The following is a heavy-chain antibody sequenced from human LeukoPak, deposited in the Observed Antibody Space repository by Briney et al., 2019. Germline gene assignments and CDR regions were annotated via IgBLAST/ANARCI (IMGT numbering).Heavy chain of an antibody. CDR3: ARDLYGTFDY. D-gene: IGHD2-8*01. Sequence: HAGGSLRLSCAASGFTLSNYDMHWVRQPLGKGLEWVSVMGIVGDTDYSGSVKGRFIISREDAKNSFFLQMNNLRVGDTAVYYCARDLYGTFDYWGQGTLVTVSS. J-gene: IGHJ4*02. CDR2: MGIVGDT. CDR1: GFTLSNYD. V-gene: IGHV3-13*01.